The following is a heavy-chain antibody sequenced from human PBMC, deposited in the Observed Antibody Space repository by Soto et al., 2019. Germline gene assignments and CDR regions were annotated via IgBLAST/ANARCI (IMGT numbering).Heavy chain of an antibody. CDR3: VRDPGRYCSSTSCYNWFDP. CDR2: IIPILGIA. CDR1: GGTFSSYT. D-gene: IGHD2-2*01. V-gene: IGHV1-69*04. J-gene: IGHJ5*02. Sequence: ASVKVSCKASGGTFSSYTISWVRQAPGQGLEWMGRIIPILGIANYAQKFQGRVTITADKSTSTAYMELSSLRSEDTAVYYCVRDPGRYCSSTSCYNWFDPWGQGTLVTVSS.